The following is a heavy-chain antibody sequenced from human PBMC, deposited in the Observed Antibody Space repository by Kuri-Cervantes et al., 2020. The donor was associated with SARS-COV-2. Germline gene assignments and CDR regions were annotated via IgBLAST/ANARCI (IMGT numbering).Heavy chain of an antibody. CDR1: DYTFTNYG. CDR3: AQDVQYCTRTSCSHYDYYGMDV. Sequence: GESLKISCAASDYTFTNYGMHWVRQAPGKGLEWVAVISFDGSKRYFGDSVKGRFTISRDKSNNTLYLQMNSLRPEDTAVYYCAQDVQYCTRTSCSHYDYYGMDVWGQGTTVTVSS. J-gene: IGHJ6*02. V-gene: IGHV3-30*18. CDR2: ISFDGSKR. D-gene: IGHD2-2*01.